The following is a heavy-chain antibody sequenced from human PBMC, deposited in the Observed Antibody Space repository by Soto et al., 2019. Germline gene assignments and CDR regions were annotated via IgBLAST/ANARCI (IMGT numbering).Heavy chain of an antibody. J-gene: IGHJ5*02. V-gene: IGHV1-3*01. CDR3: ARGIATGQRDP. CDR2: INPDNGNT. CDR1: GYTFTRYT. D-gene: IGHD2-15*01. Sequence: ASVKVSCKASGYTFTRYTMNWVRQAPGQRLEWMGWINPDNGNTKSSQKFQDRVIITRNTSASTAYMDLSSLRSEDTAVYYCARGIATGQRDPWGQGTLVTVSS.